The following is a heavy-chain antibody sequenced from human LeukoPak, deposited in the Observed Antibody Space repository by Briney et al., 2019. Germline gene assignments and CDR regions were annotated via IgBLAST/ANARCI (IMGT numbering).Heavy chain of an antibody. CDR3: ARDVSSMFPNWFDP. CDR2: IWNSGST. J-gene: IGHJ5*02. V-gene: IGHV4-31*03. Sequence: SETLSLTCSVSGDSISSRTYYWTWIRQHPEKGLEWIGYIWNSGSTNYNPVLKSRVTISVDTSKNQFSLKLTPVTAADTAIYYCARDVSSMFPNWFDPWGQGILVIVSS. D-gene: IGHD6-6*01. CDR1: GDSISSRTYY.